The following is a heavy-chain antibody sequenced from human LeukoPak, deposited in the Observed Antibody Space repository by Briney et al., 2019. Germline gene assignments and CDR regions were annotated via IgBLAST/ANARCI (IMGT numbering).Heavy chain of an antibody. CDR3: ARDFRAGYDILTVGY. J-gene: IGHJ4*02. V-gene: IGHV3-48*04. CDR1: GFTFSSYS. Sequence: GGSLRLSCAASGFTFSSYSMNWVRQAPGKGLEWVSYISSSSSTIYYADSVKGRFTISRDNAKNSLYLQMNSLRAEDTAVYYCARDFRAGYDILTVGYWGQGTLVTVSS. CDR2: ISSSSSTI. D-gene: IGHD3-9*01.